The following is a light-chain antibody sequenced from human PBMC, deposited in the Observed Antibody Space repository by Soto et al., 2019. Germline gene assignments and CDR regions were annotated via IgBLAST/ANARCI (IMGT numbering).Light chain of an antibody. Sequence: EVVLTQSPDTLSLSPGETATLSCRASQDVSIYVVWYQKRPGQPPRLVVYDASKRATGIPARFSGSGSGTDFTLTIATLEPEDLGVYYCQQRRNWPTFGGGTKVEI. V-gene: IGKV3-11*01. CDR1: QDVSIY. J-gene: IGKJ4*01. CDR2: DAS. CDR3: QQRRNWPT.